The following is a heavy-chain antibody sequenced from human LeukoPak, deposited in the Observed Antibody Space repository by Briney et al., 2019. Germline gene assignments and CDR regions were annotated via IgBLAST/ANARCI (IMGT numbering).Heavy chain of an antibody. CDR1: GFTFSAYG. V-gene: IGHV3-33*01. D-gene: IGHD6-19*01. Sequence: PGGSLRLSCAASGFTFSAYGMEWVRQAPGKGLEWVAAIWSDASNKYYADSVKGRFTISRDNSKNTLYLQMKSLRDGDTAVYYCARGAEAGTLPDYWGQGALVTV. CDR3: ARGAEAGTLPDY. J-gene: IGHJ4*02. CDR2: IWSDASNK.